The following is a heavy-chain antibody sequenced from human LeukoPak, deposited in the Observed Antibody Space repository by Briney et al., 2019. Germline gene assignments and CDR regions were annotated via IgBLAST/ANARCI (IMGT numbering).Heavy chain of an antibody. J-gene: IGHJ4*02. CDR2: IYYTGST. D-gene: IGHD4-17*01. CDR3: ARPLQGRTVTLHY. V-gene: IGHV4-59*01. Sequence: SETLSLTCTVSGGSISSYYWSWIRQPPGKGLDWIGYIYYTGSTNYNPSLKSRVTISVDTSKNQFSLKLTSVTAADTAVYYCARPLQGRTVTLHYWGQGTLVTVSS. CDR1: GGSISSYY.